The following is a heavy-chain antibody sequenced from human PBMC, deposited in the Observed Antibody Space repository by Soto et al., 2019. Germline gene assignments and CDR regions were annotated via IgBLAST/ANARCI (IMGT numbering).Heavy chain of an antibody. J-gene: IGHJ6*03. Sequence: PSETLSLTCTVSGGSISSYYGSWIRQPPGKGLEWIAYVSYSGSTNYNPSLKSRVTTSVDTSKNQFSLKLSSVTAEDTAVYFCARDSRAFNYMDVWGKGTTVTV. V-gene: IGHV4-59*01. CDR1: GGSISSYY. D-gene: IGHD3-10*01. CDR3: ARDSRAFNYMDV. CDR2: VSYSGST.